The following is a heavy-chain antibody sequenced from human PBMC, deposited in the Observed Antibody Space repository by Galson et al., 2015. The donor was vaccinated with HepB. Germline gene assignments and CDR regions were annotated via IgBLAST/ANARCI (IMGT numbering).Heavy chain of an antibody. J-gene: IGHJ6*02. CDR3: ARGSIEYSSRMDV. D-gene: IGHD6-6*01. Sequence: TLSLTCTVSGGSISSYYWSWIRQPPGKGLEWIGYIYYSGSTNYNPSLKSRVTISVDTSKNQFSLKLSSVTAADTAVYYCARGSIEYSSRMDVWGQGTTVTVSS. CDR2: IYYSGST. CDR1: GGSISSYY. V-gene: IGHV4-59*01.